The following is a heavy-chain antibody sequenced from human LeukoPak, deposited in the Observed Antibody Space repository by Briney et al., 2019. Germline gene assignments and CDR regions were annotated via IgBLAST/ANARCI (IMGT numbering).Heavy chain of an antibody. CDR2: MNPNSGGT. CDR3: ARVDLV. CDR1: GYTFTSYD. Sequence: ASVKVSCKASGYTFTSYDINWVRQATGQGLEWMGWMNPNSGGTNYAQKFQGRVTMTRDTSISTAYMELSRLRSDDTAVYYRARVDLVWGKGTTVTISS. D-gene: IGHD3/OR15-3a*01. J-gene: IGHJ6*04. V-gene: IGHV1-2*02.